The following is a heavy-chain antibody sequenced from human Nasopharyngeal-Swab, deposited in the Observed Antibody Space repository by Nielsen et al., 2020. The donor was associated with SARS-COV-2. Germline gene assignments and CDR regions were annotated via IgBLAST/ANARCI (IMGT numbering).Heavy chain of an antibody. V-gene: IGHV3-9*01. CDR3: AKDIGAGIDC. CDR1: GFTFDDYA. CDR2: ISWNSGSI. J-gene: IGHJ4*02. Sequence: GGSLRLSCAASGFTFDDYAMHWVRQAPGKGLEWVSGISWNSGSIGYADSVKGRFTISRDNAKNSLYLQMNSLRAEDTALYYCAKDIGAGIDCWGQGTLVTVSS. D-gene: IGHD3-3*01.